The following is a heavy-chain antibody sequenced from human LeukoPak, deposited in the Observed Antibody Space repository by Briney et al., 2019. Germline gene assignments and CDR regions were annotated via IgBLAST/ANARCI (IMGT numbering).Heavy chain of an antibody. CDR3: ARGGVGATTYVWFDP. CDR2: INPSGGST. J-gene: IGHJ5*02. CDR1: GYTFTNYY. V-gene: IGHV1-46*01. Sequence: GASVKVSCKASGYTFTNYYIHWVLQAPGQELECMGIINPSGGSTSYAQKFQGRVTMTRDMSTSTVYMELSSLRSEDTAVYYCARGGVGATTYVWFDPWGQGTLVTVSS. D-gene: IGHD1-26*01.